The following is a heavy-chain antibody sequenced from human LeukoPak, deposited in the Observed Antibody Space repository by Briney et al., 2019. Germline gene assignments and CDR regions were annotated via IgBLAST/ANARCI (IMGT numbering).Heavy chain of an antibody. V-gene: IGHV5-51*01. CDR2: IQPVDCDT. J-gene: IGHJ3*02. CDR1: GYRFTSNW. D-gene: IGHD2-2*01. Sequence: GESLKISCKASGYRFTSNWIGWARQSPGKGLELVGIIQPVDCDTRDCPSFQGQVTISVEKSSSTAYLHWRSLKDSATAMYYCVRRLGPSISTWTDVFDIWGQGTVVTVSS. CDR3: VRRLGPSISTWTDVFDI.